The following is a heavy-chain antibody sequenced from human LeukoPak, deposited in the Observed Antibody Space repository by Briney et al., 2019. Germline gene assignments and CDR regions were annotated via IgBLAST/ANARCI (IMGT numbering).Heavy chain of an antibody. Sequence: PGGSLRLSCAASGFTFSDYYMSWIRQVPGKGLEWVSYISSSGSNIYYADSVKGRFTISRDNAKDSLYLQMNSLRAEDTAVYYCARNYYDSSGYYSYYYMDVWGKGTTVTVSS. V-gene: IGHV3-11*04. J-gene: IGHJ6*03. CDR1: GFTFSDYY. CDR3: ARNYYDSSGYYSYYYMDV. CDR2: ISSSGSNI. D-gene: IGHD3-22*01.